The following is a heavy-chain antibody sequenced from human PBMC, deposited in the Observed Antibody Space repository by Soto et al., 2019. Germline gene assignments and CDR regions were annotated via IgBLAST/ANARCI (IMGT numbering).Heavy chain of an antibody. J-gene: IGHJ4*02. D-gene: IGHD5-18*01. V-gene: IGHV1-18*01. CDR1: GYTFTSYC. Sequence: ASVKVSCKASGYTFTSYCSSWVRQAPGQGLEWMGCISAYNGNTNYAQKLQGRVTMTTDTSTSTAYMELRSLRSDDTAVYYCAKERGYSYGYDYWGQGTLVTVSS. CDR2: ISAYNGNT. CDR3: AKERGYSYGYDY.